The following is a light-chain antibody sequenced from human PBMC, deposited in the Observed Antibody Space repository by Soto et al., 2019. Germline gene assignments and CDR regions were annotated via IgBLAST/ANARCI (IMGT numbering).Light chain of an antibody. V-gene: IGKV3-20*01. CDR1: QSLTSY. J-gene: IGKJ1*01. CDR2: GAS. CDR3: QQYGSSPPT. Sequence: EIVLTQSPGTLSLCPGERGTLSCRASQSLTSYLAWYQQKPGQAPRLLIYGASNRATGIPDRFSGSGSGTDFTHTISRLEPEDFAVYYCQQYGSSPPTFGQGTKVEIK.